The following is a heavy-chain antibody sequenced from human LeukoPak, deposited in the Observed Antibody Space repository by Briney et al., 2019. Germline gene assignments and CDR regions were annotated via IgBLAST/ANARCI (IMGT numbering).Heavy chain of an antibody. V-gene: IGHV3-30*02. D-gene: IGHD3-3*01. CDR1: GFTFSSYG. CDR3: AKEQEVHYDFWSGYDAFDI. J-gene: IGHJ3*02. CDR2: IRYDGSNK. Sequence: GGSLRLSCAASGFTFSSYGMHWVRQAPGKGLEWVAFIRYDGSNKYYADSVKGRFTISRDNSKNTLYLQMNSLRAEDTAVYYCAKEQEVHYDFWSGYDAFDIWGQGTMVTVSS.